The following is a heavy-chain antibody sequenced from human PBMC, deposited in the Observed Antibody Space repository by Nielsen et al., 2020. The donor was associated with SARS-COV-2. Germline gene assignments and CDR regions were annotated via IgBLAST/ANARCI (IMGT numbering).Heavy chain of an antibody. D-gene: IGHD3-16*01. CDR1: GFTLSTYA. J-gene: IGHJ4*02. Sequence: GGSLRLSCVASGFTLSTYAMHWVRQAPGMGLEWVAVMWSDGEIEYYTDSVKGRFSISRDSSKNSVDLQMNSLGVEDTAVYYCARDWGGRSAWGFFDYWGQGTLVTVSS. V-gene: IGHV3-33*01. CDR2: MWSDGEIE. CDR3: ARDWGGRSAWGFFDY.